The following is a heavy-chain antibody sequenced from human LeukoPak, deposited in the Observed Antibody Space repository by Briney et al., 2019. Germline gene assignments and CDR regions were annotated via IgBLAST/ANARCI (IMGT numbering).Heavy chain of an antibody. D-gene: IGHD3-10*01. V-gene: IGHV3-7*01. CDR3: ARVGSGYYGSGSYYNFDY. CDR2: IKQDGSEK. J-gene: IGHJ4*02. CDR1: GFTFSSYW. Sequence: PGRSLRLSCAASGFTFSSYWMSWVRQAPGKGLEWVANIKQDGSEKYYVDSVKGRFTISRDNAKNSLYLQMNSLRAEDTAVYYCARVGSGYYGSGSYYNFDYWGQGTLVTVSS.